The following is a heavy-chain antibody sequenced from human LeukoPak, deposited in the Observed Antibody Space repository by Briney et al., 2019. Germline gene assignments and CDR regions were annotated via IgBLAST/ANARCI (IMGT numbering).Heavy chain of an antibody. D-gene: IGHD3-16*01. Sequence: SETLSLTCTVSGGSISGYYWTWIRQPPGKGLEYIGYIYYSGSTDYNPSLKSRVTMSLDTSKNQFSLKLSSVTAADTALYYCARAVISFGAAVAKGFDCWGQGTLVTVSS. J-gene: IGHJ4*02. CDR3: ARAVISFGAAVAKGFDC. CDR2: IYYSGST. CDR1: GGSISGYY. V-gene: IGHV4-59*01.